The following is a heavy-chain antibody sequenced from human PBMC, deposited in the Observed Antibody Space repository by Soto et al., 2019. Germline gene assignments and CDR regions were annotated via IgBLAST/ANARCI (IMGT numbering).Heavy chain of an antibody. V-gene: IGHV4-59*08. CDR2: IYYSGST. D-gene: IGHD6-13*01. CDR3: ARHYYRTVIAANDAFEI. Sequence: SETLSLTCTVSGGSISSYYWSWIRQPPGKGLEWIGYIYYSGSTNYNPSLKSRVTISVDTSKNQFSLKLSSVTAADTAVYYCARHYYRTVIAANDAFEIWGQGTMVTVSS. J-gene: IGHJ3*02. CDR1: GGSISSYY.